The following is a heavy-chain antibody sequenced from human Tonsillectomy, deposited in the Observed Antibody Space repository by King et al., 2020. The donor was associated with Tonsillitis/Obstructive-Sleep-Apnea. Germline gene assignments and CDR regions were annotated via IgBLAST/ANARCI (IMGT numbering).Heavy chain of an antibody. CDR2: IYYSGST. CDR3: AGRDYGDYDDY. V-gene: IGHV4-39*01. J-gene: IGHJ4*02. D-gene: IGHD4-17*01. CDR1: GGSISSSSYY. Sequence: QLQESGPGLVKPSETLSLTCTVSGGSISSSSYYWGWIRQPPGKGLEWIGSIYYSGSTYYNPSLNGRGTISVDTSTNQFSLKLSSVTAADTAVYYCAGRDYGDYDDYWGQGTLVTVSS.